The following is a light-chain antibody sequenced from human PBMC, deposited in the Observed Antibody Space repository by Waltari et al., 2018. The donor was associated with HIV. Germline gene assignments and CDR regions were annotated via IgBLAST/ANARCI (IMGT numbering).Light chain of an antibody. CDR3: MQGTAWPYT. CDR1: QSLVYKDGNTY. Sequence: DVVMTQSPLSLPVTLGQPASISCRSSQSLVYKDGNTYLNWFHQRPGQSPRRLIYKVSNRDSGVPDRFSGSGSGTDFTLKISRVEAEDVGVYYCMQGTAWPYTFGQGTKLEIE. CDR2: KVS. V-gene: IGKV2-30*01. J-gene: IGKJ2*01.